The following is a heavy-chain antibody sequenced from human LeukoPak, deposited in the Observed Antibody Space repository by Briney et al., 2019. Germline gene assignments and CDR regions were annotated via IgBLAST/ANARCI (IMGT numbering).Heavy chain of an antibody. V-gene: IGHV3-11*01. CDR1: GFTFSDYY. CDR2: ISSSGSTT. D-gene: IGHD2-8*01. J-gene: IGHJ4*02. CDR3: AKTRKWIDY. Sequence: GGSLRLSCAASGFTFSDYYMGWIRQAPGKGLEWVSYISSSGSTTYYADSVKGRFTISRDNAKNSLYLQLSSLKADDTAVYYCAKTRKWIDYWGQGTLVTVS.